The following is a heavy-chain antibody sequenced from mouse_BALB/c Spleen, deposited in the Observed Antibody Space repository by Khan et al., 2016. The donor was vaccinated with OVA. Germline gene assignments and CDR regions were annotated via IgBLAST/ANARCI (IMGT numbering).Heavy chain of an antibody. CDR1: GFTFSNFG. Sequence: EVELVESGGGLVQPGGSRKLSCVASGFTFSNFGTHWVRQAPEKGLEWVAYISGDSSTIYYTDTVKGRFTISRDNPKNTLFLQLTSLGSDDMAMYYCARSFFYGYYFDQWGQGTTLTVSS. CDR2: ISGDSSTI. D-gene: IGHD1-1*01. J-gene: IGHJ2*01. CDR3: ARSFFYGYYFDQ. V-gene: IGHV5-17*02.